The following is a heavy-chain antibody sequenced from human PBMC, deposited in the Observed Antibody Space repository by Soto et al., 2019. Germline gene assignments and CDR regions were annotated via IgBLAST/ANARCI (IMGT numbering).Heavy chain of an antibody. CDR3: TTLTMIIIHFDY. D-gene: IGHD3-22*01. V-gene: IGHV3-15*07. CDR1: GFDFSIAW. J-gene: IGHJ4*02. CDR2: IKSNSEGGTT. Sequence: GGSLRLSCAASGFDFSIAWMNWVRQAPGKGLEWVGRIKSNSEGGTTDYAAPVKGRFTISRDDSKNTLYLQMNSLNTEDTAVYYCTTLTMIIIHFDYWGQGTLVTVSS.